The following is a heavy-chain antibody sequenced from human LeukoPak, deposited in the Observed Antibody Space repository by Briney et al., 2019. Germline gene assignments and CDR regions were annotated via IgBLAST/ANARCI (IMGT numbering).Heavy chain of an antibody. Sequence: GGSLRLSCAASGFTFSSYSMNWVRQAPGKGLEWVSSISSSSSYIYYADSVKGRFTISRDNAKNSLYLQMNSLRAEDTAVYYCAKESVARSGAFDIWGQGTMVTVSS. CDR1: GFTFSSYS. D-gene: IGHD5/OR15-5a*01. V-gene: IGHV3-21*01. CDR3: AKESVARSGAFDI. CDR2: ISSSSSYI. J-gene: IGHJ3*02.